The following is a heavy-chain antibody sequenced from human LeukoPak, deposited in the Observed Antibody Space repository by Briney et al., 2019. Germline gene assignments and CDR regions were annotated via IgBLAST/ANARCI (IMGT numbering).Heavy chain of an antibody. J-gene: IGHJ4*02. V-gene: IGHV1-18*01. CDR3: ARVLVVVAATQPGVDY. D-gene: IGHD2-15*01. CDR2: IGPYNGNT. Sequence: ASVKVSCKASGYTLTSHGISWMRQAPGQGLEWVGWIGPYNGNTIYAQKFQGRVTMTTDRSTSMAYMDLRSLRSDDTAVYYCARVLVVVAATQPGVDYWGPGTLVTVSS. CDR1: GYTLTSHG.